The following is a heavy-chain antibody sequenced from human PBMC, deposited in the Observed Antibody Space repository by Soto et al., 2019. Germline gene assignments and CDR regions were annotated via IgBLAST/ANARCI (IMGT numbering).Heavy chain of an antibody. J-gene: IGHJ4*02. V-gene: IGHV3-23*01. CDR2: ISGSGGST. D-gene: IGHD3-10*01. CDR3: AKELIGGRYYM. CDR1: GFTFSSYA. Sequence: SLRLSCAASGFTFSSYAMRWVRQAPVKGLEWVSAISGSGGSTYYADSVKGRFTISRDNSKNTPYLQMNSLRAEDTAVLYCAKELIGGRYYMWGQGILVSGAS.